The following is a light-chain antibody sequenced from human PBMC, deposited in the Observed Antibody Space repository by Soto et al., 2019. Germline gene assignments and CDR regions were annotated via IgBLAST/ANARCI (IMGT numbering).Light chain of an antibody. CDR1: KLGDKY. J-gene: IGLJ2*01. CDR2: QDS. Sequence: SYELTQPPSVSVSPGQTASITCSGDKLGDKYASWYQQKPGQSPVLVIYQDSKRPSGIPERFSGSNSGNTATLTISGTQAMDEAVYYCQAWDSSTAVFGGGTKVTVL. V-gene: IGLV3-1*01. CDR3: QAWDSSTAV.